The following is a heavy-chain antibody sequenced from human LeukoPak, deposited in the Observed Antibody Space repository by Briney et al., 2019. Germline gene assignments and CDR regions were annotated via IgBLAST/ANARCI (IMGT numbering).Heavy chain of an antibody. D-gene: IGHD6-13*01. CDR3: ARAGYSSGWWDFDF. V-gene: IGHV1-2*06. J-gene: IGHJ4*02. CDR2: IDPNTGGT. CDR1: EYTFTGYY. Sequence: ASVKVSCKASEYTFTGYYMHWVRQAPGQGLEWMGRIDPNTGGTNYAQKFQGRVTMTRDTSISTVYIELNRLRSDDTALYYCARAGYSSGWWDFDFWGQETLVTVSS.